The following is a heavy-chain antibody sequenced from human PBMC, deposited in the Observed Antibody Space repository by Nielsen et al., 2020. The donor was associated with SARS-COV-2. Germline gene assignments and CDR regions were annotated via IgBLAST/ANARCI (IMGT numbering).Heavy chain of an antibody. J-gene: IGHJ4*02. CDR2: ISNDESKI. V-gene: IGHV3-30*03. CDR3: TSEMAT. Sequence: GGSLRLSCAASGFTFSSYGMHWARQAPGKGLEWVALISNDESKIYYSDSVKGRFTISRDNSNKSLYLQMNSLRPEDTAVYYCTSEMATWGQGTPVTVSS. D-gene: IGHD5-24*01. CDR1: GFTFSSYG.